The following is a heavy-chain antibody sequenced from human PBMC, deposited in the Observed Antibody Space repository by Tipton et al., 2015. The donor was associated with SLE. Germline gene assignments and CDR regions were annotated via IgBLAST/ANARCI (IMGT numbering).Heavy chain of an antibody. CDR1: GGSISSYY. D-gene: IGHD6-19*01. V-gene: IGHV4-59*01. CDR3: AREEGQWDAFDI. Sequence: TLSLTCTVSGGSISSYYWTWFRQPPGKGLEWIGFIYYSGSTNFNPSLKSRVTMSVDTSKNQFSLKLSSVTAADTAVYYCAREEGQWDAFDIWGQGTMVTVSS. CDR2: IYYSGST. J-gene: IGHJ3*02.